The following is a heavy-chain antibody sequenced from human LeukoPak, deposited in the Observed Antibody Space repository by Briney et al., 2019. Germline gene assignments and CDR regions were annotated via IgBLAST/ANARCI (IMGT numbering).Heavy chain of an antibody. CDR2: INTNTGNP. CDR1: GYTFTSYA. V-gene: IGHV7-4-1*02. J-gene: IGHJ5*02. CDR3: ARGRITMVRGVITWFDP. Sequence: ASVTVSCKASGYTFTSYAMNWVRQAPGQGLEWMVWINTNTGNPTYAQGFTGRFVFSLDTSVSTAYLQISSLKAEDTAVYYCARGRITMVRGVITWFDPWGQGTLVTVSS. D-gene: IGHD3-10*01.